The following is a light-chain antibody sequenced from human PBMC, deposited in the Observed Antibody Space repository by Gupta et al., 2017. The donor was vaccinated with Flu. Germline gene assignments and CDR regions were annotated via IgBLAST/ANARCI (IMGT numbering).Light chain of an antibody. V-gene: IGLV1-44*01. CDR1: SANVGSDS. J-gene: IGLJ2*01. CDR3: AAGDDGVGREL. CDR2: GNN. Sequence: QSVLTQPPSASGTPGQRVSLPCPGRSANVGSDSIDWYHPVPGTAPTLLVYGNNQRPAGVPDRFSGSRSGTSASLAISGLQPEDEGVYYCAAGDDGVGRELFGGGTSLLVL.